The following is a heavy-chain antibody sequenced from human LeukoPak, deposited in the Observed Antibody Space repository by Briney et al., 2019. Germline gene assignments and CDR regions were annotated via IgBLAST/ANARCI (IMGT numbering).Heavy chain of an antibody. CDR3: ARDRYCTSTNCYDSPAGGDY. CDR2: ISSSGSII. J-gene: IGHJ4*02. V-gene: IGHV3-11*01. D-gene: IGHD2-2*01. Sequence: TGGSLRLSCAASGFTFSDYYMNWIRQAPGKRLEWLSYISSSGSIIYYADSVKGRFTISRDNAKNSLYLQMNSLRAEDTAVYYCARDRYCTSTNCYDSPAGGDYWGQGTLVTVSS. CDR1: GFTFSDYY.